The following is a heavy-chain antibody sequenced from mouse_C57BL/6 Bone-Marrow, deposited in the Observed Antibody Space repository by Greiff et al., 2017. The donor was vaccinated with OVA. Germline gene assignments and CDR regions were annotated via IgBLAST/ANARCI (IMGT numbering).Heavy chain of an antibody. CDR1: GYTFTSYW. V-gene: IGHV1-50*01. Sequence: VQLQQPGAELVKPGASVKLSCKASGYTFTSYWMQWVKQRPGQGLDWIGEIDPSDSYTNYNQKFKGKATLTVDTSSSTAYMQLNSLTSEDSAVYYCASAVFAYWGQGTLVTVSA. CDR3: ASAVFAY. J-gene: IGHJ3*01. CDR2: IDPSDSYT.